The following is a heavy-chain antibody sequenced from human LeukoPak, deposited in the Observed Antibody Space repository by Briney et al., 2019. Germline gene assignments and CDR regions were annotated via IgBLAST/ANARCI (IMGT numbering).Heavy chain of an antibody. J-gene: IGHJ4*02. CDR1: GFTFSSYA. Sequence: GGSLRLSCAASGFTFSSYAMHWVRQAPGKGLEWVAVISYDGNNKYYADSVKGRFTISRDNSKNTLYLQTNSLRAEDTALYYCATLPTWGQGTLVTVSS. D-gene: IGHD4-17*01. CDR2: ISYDGNNK. V-gene: IGHV3-30-3*01. CDR3: ATLPT.